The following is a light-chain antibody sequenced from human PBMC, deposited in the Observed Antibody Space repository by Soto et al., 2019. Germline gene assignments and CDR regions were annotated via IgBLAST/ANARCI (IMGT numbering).Light chain of an antibody. Sequence: QSALTQPASVSGSPGQSITISCTGTSSDVGSYNLVSWYQQHPGKAPKLMIYEGSKRPSGVSNRFSGSKSGNTASLTISGLQAEYEADYYCCSYAGSSTSYVFGTGTKVTVL. V-gene: IGLV2-23*01. CDR3: CSYAGSSTSYV. CDR1: SSDVGSYNL. J-gene: IGLJ1*01. CDR2: EGS.